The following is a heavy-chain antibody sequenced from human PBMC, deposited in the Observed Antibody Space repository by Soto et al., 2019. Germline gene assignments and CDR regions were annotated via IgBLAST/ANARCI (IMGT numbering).Heavy chain of an antibody. Sequence: QVQLVESGGGVVQPGRSLRLSCAASGFTFSRSGMHWGRQAPGKGLEWVAVIWFDGSSKYYADSVKGRFSISRDNSKSILYLQMNSLRAEDTAVYYCASGNYRLDVWGQGTTVTVSS. CDR3: ASGNYRLDV. CDR2: IWFDGSSK. V-gene: IGHV3-33*01. J-gene: IGHJ6*02. D-gene: IGHD3-10*01. CDR1: GFTFSRSG.